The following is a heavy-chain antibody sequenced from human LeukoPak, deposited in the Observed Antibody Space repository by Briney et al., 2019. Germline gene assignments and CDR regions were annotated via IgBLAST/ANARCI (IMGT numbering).Heavy chain of an antibody. V-gene: IGHV1-69*13. CDR1: GGTFSSYA. CDR2: IIPIFGTA. Sequence: SVKVSCKASGGTFSSYAISWVRQAPGQGLEWMGGIIPIFGTANYAQKFQGRVTITADESTSTAYMELSSLRSEDTAVYYCARCQTYYDFWSGYSVCYFDYWGQGTLVTVSS. J-gene: IGHJ4*02. CDR3: ARCQTYYDFWSGYSVCYFDY. D-gene: IGHD3-3*01.